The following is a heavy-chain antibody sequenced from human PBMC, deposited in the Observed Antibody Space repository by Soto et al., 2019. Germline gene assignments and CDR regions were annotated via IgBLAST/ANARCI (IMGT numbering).Heavy chain of an antibody. CDR2: IYWDDDK. D-gene: IGHD2-15*01. CDR1: GFSLSTSGVA. J-gene: IGHJ3*02. V-gene: IGHV2-5*02. Sequence: QITLKESGPTLVKPTQTLTLTCTFSGFSLSTSGVAVGWIRQPPGKALEWLALIYWDDDKRYSPSLKSRLTNTKNTAKTQVVLTMTNMDPVHTATYYCTHIVCSGGSCCVEFDIWGQWTMVTVSS. CDR3: THIVCSGGSCCVEFDI.